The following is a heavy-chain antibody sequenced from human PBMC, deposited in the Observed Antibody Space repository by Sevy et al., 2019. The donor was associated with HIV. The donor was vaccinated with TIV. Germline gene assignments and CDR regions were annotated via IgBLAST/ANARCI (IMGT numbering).Heavy chain of an antibody. V-gene: IGHV3-30*18. CDR1: GFIFSTYG. CDR3: AKDPSLQLVLDY. CDR2: ISFDGSKK. Sequence: GGSLRLSCAASGFIFSTYGMHWVRQAPGKGVEWVALISFDGSKKYYAHSVKGRFTISRDNSKNTLYLEMSSLRAEDTAVYYCAKDPSLQLVLDYWGQGTLVTVSS. J-gene: IGHJ4*02. D-gene: IGHD6-6*01.